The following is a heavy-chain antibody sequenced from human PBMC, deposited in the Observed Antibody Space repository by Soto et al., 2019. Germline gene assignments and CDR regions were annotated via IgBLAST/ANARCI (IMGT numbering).Heavy chain of an antibody. V-gene: IGHV2-5*02. CDR1: GFSLSTSGVG. CDR3: AHSLIPNWGSRGAFDY. D-gene: IGHD7-27*01. CDR2: IYWDDDK. Sequence: QITLKESGPTLVKPTQTLTLTCTFSGFSLSTSGVGVGWIRQPPGKALEWLALIYWDDDKRYSPSLKSRLTITKDTSKNQGVHTMTNMDPVDTATYYCAHSLIPNWGSRGAFDYWGQGTLVTVSS. J-gene: IGHJ4*02.